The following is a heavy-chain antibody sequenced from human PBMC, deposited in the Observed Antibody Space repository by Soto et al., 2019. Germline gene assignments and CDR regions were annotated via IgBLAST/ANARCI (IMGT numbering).Heavy chain of an antibody. Sequence: EVQLVESGGGLVKPGGSLRLSCAASGFTFSSYSMNWVRQAPGKGLEWVSSISSSSSYIYYADSVKGRFTIYRDNAKNSLSLQMHSLRAEDTAVYYWARDTYYYGSGSYSPWGQGTLVTVSS. CDR3: ARDTYYYGSGSYSP. D-gene: IGHD3-10*01. V-gene: IGHV3-21*01. CDR1: GFTFSSYS. J-gene: IGHJ5*02. CDR2: ISSSSSYI.